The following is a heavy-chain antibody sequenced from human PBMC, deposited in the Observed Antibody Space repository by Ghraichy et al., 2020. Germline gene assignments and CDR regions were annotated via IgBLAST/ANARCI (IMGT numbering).Heavy chain of an antibody. D-gene: IGHD5-18*01. CDR1: GFTFSNYV. Sequence: GGSLRLSCAASGFTFSNYVMHWVRQAPGKGLEWVAVISSDGSSKYYADSVKGRFTISRDNSQNMLYLEMNSLRAEDTAVYYCARDRGYSYGFDYWGQGTLVTVSS. J-gene: IGHJ4*02. V-gene: IGHV3-30-3*01. CDR3: ARDRGYSYGFDY. CDR2: ISSDGSSK.